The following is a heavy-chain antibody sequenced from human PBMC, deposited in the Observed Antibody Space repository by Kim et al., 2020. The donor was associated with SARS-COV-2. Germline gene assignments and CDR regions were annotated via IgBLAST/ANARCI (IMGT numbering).Heavy chain of an antibody. CDR2: INHSGST. J-gene: IGHJ6*02. CDR1: GGSFSGYY. Sequence: SETLSLTCAVYGGSFSGYYWSWIRQPPGKGLEWIGEINHSGSTNYNPSLKSRVTISVDTSKNQFSLKLSSVTAADTAVYYCARGPRANSGYVHYYYYYGMDVWGQGTTVTVSS. V-gene: IGHV4-34*01. D-gene: IGHD5-12*01. CDR3: ARGPRANSGYVHYYYYYGMDV.